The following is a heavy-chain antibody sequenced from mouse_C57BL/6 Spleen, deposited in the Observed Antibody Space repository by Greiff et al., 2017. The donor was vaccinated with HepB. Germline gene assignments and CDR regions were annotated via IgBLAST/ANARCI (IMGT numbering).Heavy chain of an antibody. Sequence: QVQLQQSGAELVRPGTSVKVSCKASGYAFTNYLIEWVKQRPGQGLEWIGVINPGSGGTNYNEKFKGKATLTADKSSSTAYMQLSSLTSEDSAVYLCARSYCSPYYYAMDYWGQGTSVTVSS. CDR1: GYAFTNYL. J-gene: IGHJ4*01. V-gene: IGHV1-54*01. CDR3: ARSYCSPYYYAMDY. D-gene: IGHD1-1*01. CDR2: INPGSGGT.